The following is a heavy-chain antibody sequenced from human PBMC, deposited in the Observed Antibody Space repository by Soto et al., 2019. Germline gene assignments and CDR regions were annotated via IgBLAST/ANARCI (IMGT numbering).Heavy chain of an antibody. Sequence: PGGSLRLSCAASGFTFSSYSMNWVRQAPGKGLGWVSSISSSSSYIYYADSVKGRFTISRDNAKNSLYLQMNSLRAEDTAVYYCARSLRGGLVPNDAFDIWGQGTMVTVSS. CDR2: ISSSSSYI. J-gene: IGHJ3*02. CDR3: ARSLRGGLVPNDAFDI. V-gene: IGHV3-21*01. D-gene: IGHD2-15*01. CDR1: GFTFSSYS.